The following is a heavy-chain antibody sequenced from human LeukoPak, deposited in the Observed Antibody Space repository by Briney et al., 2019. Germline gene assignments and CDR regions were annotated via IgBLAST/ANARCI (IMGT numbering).Heavy chain of an antibody. CDR1: GFTVSSSF. V-gene: IGHV3-66*01. J-gene: IGHJ4*02. D-gene: IGHD3-10*01. CDR2: LYSDGGRA. CDR3: ARLISGSYHLYFDD. Sequence: GGSLRLSCAASGFTVSSSFLSWVRQAPGKGLEWLSVLYSDGGRAQYADSAKGRFTISRDNSKNTLYLQMNSLRAEDTALYYCARLISGSYHLYFDDWGLGTLVTVSS.